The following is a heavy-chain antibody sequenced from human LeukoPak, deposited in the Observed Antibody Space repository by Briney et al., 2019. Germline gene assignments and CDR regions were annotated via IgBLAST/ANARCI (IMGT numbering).Heavy chain of an antibody. CDR2: ISYDGSNK. D-gene: IGHD6-19*01. J-gene: IGHJ4*02. CDR3: ARGDKSSGWYFFDY. Sequence: TGGSLRLSCAASGFTFSSYAMHWVRQAPGKGLEWVAVISYDGSNKYYADSVKGRFTISRDNSKNTLYLQMNSLRAEDTAVYYCARGDKSSGWYFFDYWGQGTLVTVSS. CDR1: GFTFSSYA. V-gene: IGHV3-30-3*01.